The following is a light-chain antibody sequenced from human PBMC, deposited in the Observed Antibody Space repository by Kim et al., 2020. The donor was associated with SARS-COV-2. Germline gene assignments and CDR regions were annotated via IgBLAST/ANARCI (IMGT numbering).Light chain of an antibody. V-gene: IGLV3-1*01. CDR3: QAWDSSPAVV. J-gene: IGLJ2*01. CDR1: KLGVEL. CDR2: QDN. Sequence: SPGQKGRITCSRDKLGVELVCGYQRRSGRSPVLFIYQDNKRPSGIPGRFSGSNSGNTATLTISGTQAMDEANYYCQAWDSSPAVVFGGGTQLTVL.